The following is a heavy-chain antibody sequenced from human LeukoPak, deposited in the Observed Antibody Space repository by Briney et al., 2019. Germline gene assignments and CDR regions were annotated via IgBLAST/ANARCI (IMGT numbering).Heavy chain of an antibody. CDR1: GYSFTSYW. V-gene: IGHV5-51*01. D-gene: IGHD1-26*01. CDR3: ARQGASSPYWWELLATAAFDI. J-gene: IGHJ3*02. CDR2: IYPGDSDT. Sequence: GESLKISCKGSGYSFTSYWIGWVRQMPGKGLEWMGIIYPGDSDTRYSPSFQGQVTISADKSISTAYLQWSSLKASDTAMYYCARQGASSPYWWELLATAAFDIWGQGTMVTVSS.